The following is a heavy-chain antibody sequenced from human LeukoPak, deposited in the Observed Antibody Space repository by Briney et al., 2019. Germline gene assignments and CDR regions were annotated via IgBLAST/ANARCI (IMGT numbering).Heavy chain of an antibody. Sequence: SETLSLTCAVYGGSFSDYYWSWIRQPPGKGLEWIGEINHSGSTNYNPSLKSRVTISVDTSKNQFSLKLSSVTAADTAVYYCARGSGYSYKTPFDYWGQGTLVTVSS. J-gene: IGHJ4*02. CDR1: GGSFSDYY. V-gene: IGHV4-34*01. CDR3: ARGSGYSYKTPFDY. CDR2: INHSGST. D-gene: IGHD5-18*01.